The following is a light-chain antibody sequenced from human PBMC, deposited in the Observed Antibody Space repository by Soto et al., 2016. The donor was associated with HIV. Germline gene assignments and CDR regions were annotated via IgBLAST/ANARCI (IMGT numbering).Light chain of an antibody. CDR2: DDS. CDR1: NIESKT. Sequence: SYVLTQPPSVSVAPGKTARISCGGSNIESKTVHWYQQRPGQAPVLVVYDDSDRPSGIPERFSGSNSGNTATLAINRVEAGDEADYYCQVWDSSTNHYVFGPGTSVNV. J-gene: IGLJ1*01. V-gene: IGLV3-21*01. CDR3: QVWDSSTNHYV.